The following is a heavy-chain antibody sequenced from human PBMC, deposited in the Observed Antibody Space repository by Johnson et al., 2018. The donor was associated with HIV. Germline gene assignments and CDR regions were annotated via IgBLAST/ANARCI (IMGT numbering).Heavy chain of an antibody. Sequence: MQLVESGGDLVQPGGSLRLSCVGSGFTFSTNWMHWVRQAPGKGLVWVSRINSDGSSTSYADSVKGRFTISRDNAKNTLYLQMNALRAEDTAVYYCAISIPRPGWGDAFDIWGQGTMVTVSS. V-gene: IGHV3-74*02. CDR3: AISIPRPGWGDAFDI. J-gene: IGHJ3*02. D-gene: IGHD3-16*01. CDR1: GFTFSTNW. CDR2: INSDGSST.